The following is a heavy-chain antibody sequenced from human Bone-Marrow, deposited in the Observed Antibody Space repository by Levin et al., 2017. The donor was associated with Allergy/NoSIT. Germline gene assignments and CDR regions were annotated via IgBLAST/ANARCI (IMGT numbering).Heavy chain of an antibody. J-gene: IGHJ6*02. Sequence: KISCKASGDTFSSYAISWVRQAPGQGLEWMGGIIPIFGTANYAQNFQGRVTITADESTSTAYMELSSLRSEDTAVYFCARGPDYWSDRFYDNGMDVWGQGTTVTVSS. V-gene: IGHV1-69*01. CDR1: GDTFSSYA. D-gene: IGHD1-1*01. CDR3: ARGPDYWSDRFYDNGMDV. CDR2: IIPIFGTA.